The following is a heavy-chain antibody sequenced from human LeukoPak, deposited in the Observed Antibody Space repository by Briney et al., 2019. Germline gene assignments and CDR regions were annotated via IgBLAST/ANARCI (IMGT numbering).Heavy chain of an antibody. J-gene: IGHJ3*02. D-gene: IGHD3-22*01. CDR3: AKVGTYYYDSSGSAGAFDI. CDR1: GFTFSSYG. Sequence: GGSLRLSCAASGFTFSSYGMHWVRQAPGKGLEWVAFIRYDGSNKYYADSVKGRFTISRDNSKNTLYLKMNSLRAEDTAVYYCAKVGTYYYDSSGSAGAFDIWGQGTMVTVSS. V-gene: IGHV3-30*02. CDR2: IRYDGSNK.